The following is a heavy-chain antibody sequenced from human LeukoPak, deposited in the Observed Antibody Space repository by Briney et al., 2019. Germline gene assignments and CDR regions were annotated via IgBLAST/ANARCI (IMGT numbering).Heavy chain of an antibody. CDR3: ARDPGVVAFHYFDY. Sequence: QTGGSLRLSCAASGFTFSSSEMNWVRQAPGKGLEWVSYISSSGNTIYYADSVKGRFTISRDNSKNTLYLQMNSLRAEDTALYYCARDPGVVAFHYFDYWGQGTLVTVSS. CDR2: ISSSGNTI. J-gene: IGHJ4*02. CDR1: GFTFSSSE. D-gene: IGHD3-3*01. V-gene: IGHV3-48*03.